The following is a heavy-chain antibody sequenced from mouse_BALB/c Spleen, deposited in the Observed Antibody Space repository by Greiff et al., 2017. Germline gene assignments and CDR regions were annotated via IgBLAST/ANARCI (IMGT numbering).Heavy chain of an antibody. CDR1: GFTFSSFG. CDR3: AHGNLGAMDY. J-gene: IGHJ4*01. CDR2: ISSGSSTI. V-gene: IGHV5-17*02. D-gene: IGHD2-1*01. Sequence: EVQLVESGGGLVQPGGSRKLSCAASGFTFSSFGMHWVRQAPEKGLEWVAYISSGSSTIYYADTVKGRFTISRDNPKNTLFLQMTSLRSEDTAMYYCAHGNLGAMDYWGQGTSVTVSS.